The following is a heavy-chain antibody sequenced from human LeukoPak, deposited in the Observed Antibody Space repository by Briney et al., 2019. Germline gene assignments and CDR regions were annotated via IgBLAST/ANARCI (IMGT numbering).Heavy chain of an antibody. J-gene: IGHJ5*01. CDR1: GGSFSGYY. CDR3: ARLNPGYVTAPHDS. CDR2: INHSGST. D-gene: IGHD3-16*01. V-gene: IGHV4-34*01. Sequence: SETLSLTCAVYGGSFSGYYWSWIRQPPGKGLEWIGEINHSGSTDYNPSLKSRVTISVDTSKNQFSLKLSSVTAADTAVYYCARLNPGYVTAPHDSWGQGMLVTVSS.